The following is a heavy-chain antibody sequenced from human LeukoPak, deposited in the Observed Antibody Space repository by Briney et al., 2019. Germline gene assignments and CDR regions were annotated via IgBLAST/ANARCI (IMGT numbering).Heavy chain of an antibody. CDR2: ISNNGGYT. CDR3: AKQLGYCSDGSCYFPY. D-gene: IGHD2-15*01. Sequence: PGGSLRLSCAASGFTFSSYWMNWARQAPGKGLGWVSAISNNGGYTYYADSVQGRFTISRDDSKSTLCLQMNSLRAEDTAVYYCAKQLGYCSDGSCYFPYWGQGTLVTVSS. J-gene: IGHJ4*02. CDR1: GFTFSSYW. V-gene: IGHV3-23*01.